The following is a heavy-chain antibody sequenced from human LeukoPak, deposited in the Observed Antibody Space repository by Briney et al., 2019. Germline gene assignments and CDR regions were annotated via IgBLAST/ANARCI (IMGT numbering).Heavy chain of an antibody. V-gene: IGHV3-49*03. CDR3: TRGKGDQGWY. CDR1: GFTFSSYA. D-gene: IGHD2-15*01. CDR2: IRSKAYGGTT. J-gene: IGHJ4*02. Sequence: PGGSLRLSCAASGFTFSSYAMSWFRQAPGKGLEWVGFIRSKAYGGTTEYAASVKGRFTISRDDSKSIAYLQMNGLKTEDTAVYYCTRGKGDQGWYWGQGTLVTVSS.